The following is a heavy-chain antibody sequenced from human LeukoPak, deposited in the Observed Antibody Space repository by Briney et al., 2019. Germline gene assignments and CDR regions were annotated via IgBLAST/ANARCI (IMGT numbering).Heavy chain of an antibody. Sequence: GGSLRLSCGAPGFTFDDYWMSWVRQAPGQGLEWVANINQDGSEKYYLDSAKGRFTISRDNARNSLYLQVNSLRAEDTAVYYCARGGTSGYSSTRHFWGGNYYFDYWGQGSLVTVSS. J-gene: IGHJ4*02. CDR3: ARGGTSGYSSTRHFWGGNYYFDY. CDR2: INQDGSEK. CDR1: GFTFDDYW. D-gene: IGHD2-2*01. V-gene: IGHV3-7*01.